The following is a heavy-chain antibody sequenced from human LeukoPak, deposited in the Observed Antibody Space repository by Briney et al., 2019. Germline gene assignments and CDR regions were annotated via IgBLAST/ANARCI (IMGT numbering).Heavy chain of an antibody. Sequence: SETLSLTCALYVGSFSGYYWSWIHQPPAEGLEGVGEINHSGSTNYNPSLKSRVTISVDTSTHQFSLKLSSVTAAAPDTYYCTRVRHVTIFGSSGRPHTLNIGGKETMLSVSS. CDR1: VGSFSGYY. CDR3: TRVRHVTIFGSSGRPHTLNI. D-gene: IGHD3-3*01. CDR2: INHSGST. J-gene: IGHJ3*01. V-gene: IGHV4-34*01.